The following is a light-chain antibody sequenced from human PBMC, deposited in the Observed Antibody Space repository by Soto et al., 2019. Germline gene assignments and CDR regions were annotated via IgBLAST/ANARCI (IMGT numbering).Light chain of an antibody. CDR3: QEYNNWPPFMYT. Sequence: EIVMTQSPATLSVSPCERATLSCRASQSISTYLAWYQHKPGQAPRLLIFGASIRATGIPARFSGTGSGTEFTLTISSLQSEDFAVYYCQEYNNWPPFMYTFGQGTKLEI. CDR2: GAS. J-gene: IGKJ2*01. CDR1: QSISTY. V-gene: IGKV3-15*01.